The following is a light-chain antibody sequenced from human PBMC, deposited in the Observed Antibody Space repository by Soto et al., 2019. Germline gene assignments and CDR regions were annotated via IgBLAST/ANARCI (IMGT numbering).Light chain of an antibody. Sequence: DIQMTQSPSTLSGSVGDRVTITCRASQTISSWLAWYQQKPGKAPKLLIYKASTLKSGVPSRFSGSGSGTEFTLTISSLQPDDFATYYSQQYNTLSWTFGPVTKV. CDR2: KAS. CDR3: QQYNTLSWT. CDR1: QTISSW. J-gene: IGKJ1*01. V-gene: IGKV1-5*03.